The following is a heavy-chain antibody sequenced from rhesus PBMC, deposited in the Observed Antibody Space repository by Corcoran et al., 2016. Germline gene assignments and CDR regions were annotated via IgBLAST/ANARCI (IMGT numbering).Heavy chain of an antibody. D-gene: IGHD3-34*01. CDR1: GFSLTHGGMG. CDR3: ARITGVLIKGDV. J-gene: IGHJ5-1*01. V-gene: IGHV2S1*01. CDR2: IYWDDSK. Sequence: QVTLKESGPALVKPTQTLTLTCIFSGFSLTHGGMGVGWIRQPTGKALEWLSSIYWDDSKYYTTSLKTRLTISKGTSKNQVVLTMTNMDLVDTATYYCARITGVLIKGDVWGAGVLVTVSS.